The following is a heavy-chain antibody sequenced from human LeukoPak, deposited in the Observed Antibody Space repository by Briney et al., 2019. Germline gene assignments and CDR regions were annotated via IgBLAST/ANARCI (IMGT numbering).Heavy chain of an antibody. D-gene: IGHD3-3*01. CDR1: GFTFSNYW. CDR3: ARDFWGAYRDDYFDY. CDR2: IKQDGSET. J-gene: IGHJ4*02. Sequence: SGGSLRLSCVASGFTFSNYWMSWVRRAPGKGLEWVANIKQDGSETYYVDSVRGRFTISRDNAKKSLYLQMNSLRAEDTAVYYCARDFWGAYRDDYFDYWGQGTLVTVSS. V-gene: IGHV3-7*01.